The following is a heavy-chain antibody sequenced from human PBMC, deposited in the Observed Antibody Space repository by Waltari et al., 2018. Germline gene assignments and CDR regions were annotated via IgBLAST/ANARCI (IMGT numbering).Heavy chain of an antibody. V-gene: IGHV3-15*07. CDR3: ATGTMTLVTPFF. Sequence: EVQLVESGGGLVKPGGSLRLSCAASGFTFTNAWMNWVRQAPGRGLEWVGRIKTRTDGETTDYAASVKDRFTISRDDSKNTVYLQWTSLKTEDTAVYYCATGTMTLVTPFFWGQGTLVTVSS. J-gene: IGHJ4*02. D-gene: IGHD4-17*01. CDR1: GFTFTNAW. CDR2: IKTRTDGETT.